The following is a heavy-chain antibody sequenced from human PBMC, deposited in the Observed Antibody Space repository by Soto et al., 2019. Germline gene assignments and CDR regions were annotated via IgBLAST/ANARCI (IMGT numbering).Heavy chain of an antibody. CDR3: VSPEGYYDSSGYTLDY. CDR1: GDSISSSTYY. D-gene: IGHD3-22*01. V-gene: IGHV4-39*01. J-gene: IGHJ4*02. Sequence: PSETLSLTCTVSGDSISSSTYYWGWIRQPPGKGLEWIGSMFYSGNTYYNPSLKSRVTLSIDTSKNQFSLKPNSVTAADTAVYYCVSPEGYYDSSGYTLDYWGQGTLVTVSS. CDR2: MFYSGNT.